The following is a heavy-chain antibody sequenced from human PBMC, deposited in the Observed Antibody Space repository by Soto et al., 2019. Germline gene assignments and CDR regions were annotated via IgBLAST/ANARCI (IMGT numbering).Heavy chain of an antibody. D-gene: IGHD2-2*01. J-gene: IGHJ4*02. CDR1: GFTFSYFA. CDR3: AKDATRTNXXXXXDY. CDR2: LNDRGDTT. V-gene: IGHV3-23*01. Sequence: EVQLLESGGGLVQPGGSLRLSCAASGFTFSYFAMGWVRQAPGKGLEWVSVLNDRGDTTYYTDSVKGRFTISRDNSKNTXXXQMNSLRAXXXXXXXXAKDATRTNXXXXXDYWGQG.